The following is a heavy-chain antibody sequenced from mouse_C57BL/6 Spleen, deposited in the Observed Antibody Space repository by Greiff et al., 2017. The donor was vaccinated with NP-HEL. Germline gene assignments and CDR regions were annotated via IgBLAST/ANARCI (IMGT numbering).Heavy chain of an antibody. CDR2: ISDGGSYT. CDR3: ARDPDGYPWYFDV. V-gene: IGHV5-4*01. J-gene: IGHJ1*03. D-gene: IGHD2-3*01. CDR1: GFTFSSYA. Sequence: EVQLVESGGGLVKPGGSLKLSCAASGFTFSSYAMSWVRQTPEKRLEWVATISDGGSYTYYPDNVKGRFTISRDNAKNNLYLQMSHLKSEDTAMYYCARDPDGYPWYFDVWGTGTTVTVSS.